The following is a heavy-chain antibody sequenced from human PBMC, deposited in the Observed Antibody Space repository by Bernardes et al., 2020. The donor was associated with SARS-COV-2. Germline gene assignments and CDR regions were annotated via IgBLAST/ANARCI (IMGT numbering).Heavy chain of an antibody. Sequence: SETLSLTCAVSGGSIASFTWWSWVRQPPGKGLEWIGEIYHGGSTNYNPSLQSRVTISVDKSKNHFSLTLTSVTAADTAVYYCARAVVLPTATTGAAGRGALDVWGQGTTVTVSS. V-gene: IGHV4-4*02. CDR3: ARAVVLPTATTGAAGRGALDV. J-gene: IGHJ6*02. CDR2: IYHGGST. CDR1: GGSIASFTW. D-gene: IGHD6-13*01.